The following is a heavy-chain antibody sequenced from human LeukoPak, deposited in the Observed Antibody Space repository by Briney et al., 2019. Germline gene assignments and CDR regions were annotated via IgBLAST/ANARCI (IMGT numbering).Heavy chain of an antibody. D-gene: IGHD2-8*02. CDR1: GGSISSSDFW. Sequence: SETLSLTCSVSGGSISSSDFWWGWIRQPPGKGLEWITNFYYNGSPYYNPSLEGRVTISVDASKNQFSLKLSSVTAADTAMYYCARRGQSTAWSFDYWGEGTLVTVSS. CDR3: ARRGQSTAWSFDY. J-gene: IGHJ4*02. V-gene: IGHV4-39*01. CDR2: FYYNGSP.